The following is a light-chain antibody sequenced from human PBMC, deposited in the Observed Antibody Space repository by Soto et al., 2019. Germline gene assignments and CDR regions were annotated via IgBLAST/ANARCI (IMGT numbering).Light chain of an antibody. CDR3: QQASSFPLT. J-gene: IGKJ4*01. V-gene: IGKV1-12*01. CDR1: QLISSW. CDR2: AAS. Sequence: IQITQSPSSVSASVGDTVTITCRASQLISSWLAWYQQKPGKATKLLIYAASNLQSGVPSRFSGSEAGTDFTLTISSLQPEDCATYFCQQASSFPLTFGGGTKVEI.